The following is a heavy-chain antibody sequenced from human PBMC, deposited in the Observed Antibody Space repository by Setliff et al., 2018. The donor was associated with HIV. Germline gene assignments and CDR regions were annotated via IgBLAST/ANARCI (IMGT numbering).Heavy chain of an antibody. J-gene: IGHJ6*03. CDR3: ARGMDDSGGYYYGYYDYYMDV. Sequence: ASVKVSCKASRYTFTGYYMHWVRQAPGQGLEWMGWINPNSGGTNYAQKFQGRVTMTRDTSISTAYMELSRLRSDDTAVYYCARGMDDSGGYYYGYYDYYMDVWGKGTTVTVSS. V-gene: IGHV1-2*02. D-gene: IGHD3-22*01. CDR2: INPNSGGT. CDR1: RYTFTGYY.